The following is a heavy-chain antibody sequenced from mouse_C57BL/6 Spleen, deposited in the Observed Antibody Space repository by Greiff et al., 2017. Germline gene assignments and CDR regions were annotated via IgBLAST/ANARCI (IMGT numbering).Heavy chain of an antibody. Sequence: VQLQQPGAELVMPGASVKLSCKASGYTFTSYWMHWVKQRPGQGLEWIGEIDPSDSYTNYNQKFKGKSTLTVDKSSSTAYMQLSSLTSEDSAVYYCARSLPPTLYYFDYWGQGTTLTVSS. CDR3: ARSLPPTLYYFDY. D-gene: IGHD2-1*01. J-gene: IGHJ2*01. CDR2: IDPSDSYT. V-gene: IGHV1-69*01. CDR1: GYTFTSYW.